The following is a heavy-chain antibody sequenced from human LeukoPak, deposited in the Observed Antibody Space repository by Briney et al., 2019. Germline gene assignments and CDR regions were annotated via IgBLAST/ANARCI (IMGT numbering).Heavy chain of an antibody. Sequence: RTSETLSLTCAVYGGSFSGYYWSWIRQPPGKGLEWIGEINHSGSTNYNPSLKSRVTISVDTSKNQFSLKLSSVTAADTAVYYCARAGILWFGESHRFDPWGQGTLVTVSS. V-gene: IGHV4-34*01. CDR1: GGSFSGYY. CDR3: ARAGILWFGESHRFDP. CDR2: INHSGST. D-gene: IGHD3-10*01. J-gene: IGHJ5*02.